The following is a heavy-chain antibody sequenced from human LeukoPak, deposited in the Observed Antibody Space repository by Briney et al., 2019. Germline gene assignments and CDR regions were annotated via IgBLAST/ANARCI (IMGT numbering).Heavy chain of an antibody. D-gene: IGHD3-3*01. J-gene: IGHJ4*02. V-gene: IGHV1-18*01. CDR2: ISAYDGNT. Sequence: ASVTDSCKASVYTFITYGIRWVRQAPGKGGAWVGWISAYDGNTNYAQKLQGRVTMTTDTSTSTAYIELRSLRSDDTAVYYCASDEELRFLEWFPQGIFDYWGQGTLVTVSS. CDR3: ASDEELRFLEWFPQGIFDY. CDR1: VYTFITYG.